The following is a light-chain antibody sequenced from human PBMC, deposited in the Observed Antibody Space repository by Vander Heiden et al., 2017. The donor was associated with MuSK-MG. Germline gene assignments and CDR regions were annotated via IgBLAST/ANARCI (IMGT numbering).Light chain of an antibody. Sequence: DIQMTQSPSTLSASVGDRVTITCRASQSISSWLAWYQQKPGKAPKLLIYKASRGESGVTSRFSGSGSGTEFTLTISSLQHDDFASYYCQQDHSYWTFGQGTKVEIK. J-gene: IGKJ1*01. CDR1: QSISSW. V-gene: IGKV1-5*03. CDR2: KAS. CDR3: QQDHSYWT.